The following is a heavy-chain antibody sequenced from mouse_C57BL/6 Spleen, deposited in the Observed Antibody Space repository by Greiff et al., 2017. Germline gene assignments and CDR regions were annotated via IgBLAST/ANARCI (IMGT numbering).Heavy chain of an antibody. Sequence: EVMLVESGGGLVQPGGSLKLSCAASGFTFSDYYMYWVRQTPEKRLEWVAYISNGGGSTYYPDTVKGRFTISRDNAKNTLYLQMSRLKSEDTAMYYCARLLRKYFDVWGTGTTVTVSS. D-gene: IGHD1-1*01. CDR3: ARLLRKYFDV. CDR2: ISNGGGST. J-gene: IGHJ1*03. CDR1: GFTFSDYY. V-gene: IGHV5-12*01.